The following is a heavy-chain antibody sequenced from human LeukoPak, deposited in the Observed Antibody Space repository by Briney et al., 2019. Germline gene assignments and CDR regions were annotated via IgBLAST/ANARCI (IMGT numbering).Heavy chain of an antibody. J-gene: IGHJ4*02. CDR3: ARDRTAAGIFSESY. D-gene: IGHD6-13*01. CDR1: GGSISSSSYY. Sequence: SETLSLTCTVSGGSISSSSYYWGWIRQPPGKGLEWIGSIYYSGSTYYNPSLKSRVTISVDTSKNQFSLKLSSVTAADTAVYYCARDRTAAGIFSESYWGQGTLVTVSS. V-gene: IGHV4-39*07. CDR2: IYYSGST.